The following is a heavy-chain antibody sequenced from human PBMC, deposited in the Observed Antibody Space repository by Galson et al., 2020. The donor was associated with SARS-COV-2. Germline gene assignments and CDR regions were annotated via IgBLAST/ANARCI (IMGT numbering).Heavy chain of an antibody. V-gene: IGHV3-33*01. CDR3: ARDYFNHGSGSYYWPHYYYYGMDV. Sequence: GGSLRLSCAASGFTFSSYGMHWVRQAPGKGLEWVAVIWYDGSNKYYADSVKGQFTISRDNSKNTLYLQMNSLRAEDTAVYYCARDYFNHGSGSYYWPHYYYYGMDVWGQGTTVTVSS. CDR2: IWYDGSNK. D-gene: IGHD3-10*01. CDR1: GFTFSSYG. J-gene: IGHJ6*02.